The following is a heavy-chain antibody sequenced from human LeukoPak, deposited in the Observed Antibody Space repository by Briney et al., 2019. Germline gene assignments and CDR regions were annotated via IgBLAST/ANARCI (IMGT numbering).Heavy chain of an antibody. D-gene: IGHD1-26*01. CDR2: INPSGGST. V-gene: IGHV1-46*01. CDR3: ARDWARYSGSYSYDEYYFDY. Sequence: ASVKVSCKASGYTFTSYYMHWVRQAPGQGLEWMGIINPSGGSTSYAQKFQGGVTMTRDTSTSTVYMELSSLRSEDTAVYYCARDWARYSGSYSYDEYYFDYWGQGTLVTVSS. CDR1: GYTFTSYY. J-gene: IGHJ4*02.